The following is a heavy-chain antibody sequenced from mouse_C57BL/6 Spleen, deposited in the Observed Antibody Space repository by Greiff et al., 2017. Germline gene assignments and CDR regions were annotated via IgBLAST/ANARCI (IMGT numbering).Heavy chain of an antibody. V-gene: IGHV5-6*01. J-gene: IGHJ1*03. Sequence: DVQLVESGGDLVKPGGSLKLSCAASGFTFSSYGMSWVRQTPDKRLEWVATISSGGSYTYYPDSVKGRFTISRDNAKNTLYLQMSSLKSEDTAMYYCAYSNWDEEWYFDVWGTGTTVTVSA. D-gene: IGHD4-1*01. CDR3: AYSNWDEEWYFDV. CDR1: GFTFSSYG. CDR2: ISSGGSYT.